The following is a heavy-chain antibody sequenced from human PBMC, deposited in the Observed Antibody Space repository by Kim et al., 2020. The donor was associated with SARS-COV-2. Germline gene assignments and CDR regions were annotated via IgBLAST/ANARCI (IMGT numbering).Heavy chain of an antibody. D-gene: IGHD3-22*01. CDR2: LSGGGIP. CDR1: GFTFNIHA. J-gene: IGHJ3*01. V-gene: IGHV3-23*01. Sequence: GGSLRLSCAASGFTFNIHAMSWVRQAPGKGLQWVSALSGGGIPFYADSVKGRFTISSDSSKSTLYLQMDSLRVEDTALYYCAKDRWVAYYDTSGDSFDV. CDR3: AKDRWVAYYDTSGDSFDV.